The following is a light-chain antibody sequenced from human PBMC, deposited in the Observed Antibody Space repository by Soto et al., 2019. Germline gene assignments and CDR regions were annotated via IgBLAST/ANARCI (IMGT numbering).Light chain of an antibody. CDR2: HAS. J-gene: IGKJ5*01. Sequence: IQMTQSPSSLSASVGDRVTITCRASEAIPDFLAWYQQKPGEPPNLLIYHASTLQSGVPSRFSGGGSGTDFTLTISSLQPEDVATYYCQRYNTAVMAFGQGTRLDIK. V-gene: IGKV1-27*01. CDR3: QRYNTAVMA. CDR1: EAIPDF.